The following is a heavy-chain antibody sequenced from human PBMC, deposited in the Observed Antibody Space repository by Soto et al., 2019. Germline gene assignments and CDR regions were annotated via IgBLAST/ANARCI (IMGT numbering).Heavy chain of an antibody. D-gene: IGHD7-27*01. CDR3: VREWGRINPEY. J-gene: IGHJ4*02. V-gene: IGHV3-7*03. CDR2: IKKDGGGE. Sequence: WLCXRLSGSVSVFTCGDYCMNLLRHAPGKGLEWVANIKKDGGGELYVDSVKGRFTISRDNAKKSLFLQMNSLRAEDTAVYYCVREWGRINPEYWGQGTL. CDR1: VFTCGDYC.